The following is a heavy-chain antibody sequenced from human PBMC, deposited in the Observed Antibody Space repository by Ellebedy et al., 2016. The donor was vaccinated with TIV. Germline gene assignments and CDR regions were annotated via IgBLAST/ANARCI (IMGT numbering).Heavy chain of an antibody. V-gene: IGHV3-30*18. Sequence: GESLKISCVVSGFTLSSSGMHWVRQSPCTGLEWVAFISNDGTNKYYADSVKGRFTISRDNSKSTVDLDMNSLRADDTAVYYCSKDIGEKYCFSHDCFTFDHWGQGNPVTVSS. D-gene: IGHD2-21*02. J-gene: IGHJ4*02. CDR3: SKDIGEKYCFSHDCFTFDH. CDR1: GFTLSSSG. CDR2: ISNDGTNK.